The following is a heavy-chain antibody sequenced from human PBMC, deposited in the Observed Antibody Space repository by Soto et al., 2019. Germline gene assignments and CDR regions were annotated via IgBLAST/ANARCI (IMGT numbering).Heavy chain of an antibody. D-gene: IGHD6-19*01. CDR2: ISGSGGST. CDR1: GLTFSSYA. CDR3: AKLLKWLPDFDY. J-gene: IGHJ4*02. V-gene: IGHV3-23*01. Sequence: EVQLLESGGGLVQPGGSLRLSCAASGLTFSSYAMSWVRQAPGKGLEWVSAISGSGGSTYYADSVKGRFTISRDNSKNTLYLQMNSLRAEDTAVYYCAKLLKWLPDFDYWGQGTLVTVSS.